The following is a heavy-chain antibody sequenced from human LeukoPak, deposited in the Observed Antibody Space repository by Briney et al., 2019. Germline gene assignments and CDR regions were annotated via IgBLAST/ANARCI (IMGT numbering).Heavy chain of an antibody. D-gene: IGHD6-13*01. V-gene: IGHV1-69*13. CDR1: GGTLSDHI. CDR3: ARSPVALAAANSVAFDY. Sequence: ASVKVFCNASGGTLSDHIISWVRQTPGQGLEWMGSLIPMFGTANYAQNFQDRVTLSADGSTSTVYMELSSLRSEDTAVYYCARSPVALAAANSVAFDYWGQGTLVTVSS. CDR2: LIPMFGTA. J-gene: IGHJ4*02.